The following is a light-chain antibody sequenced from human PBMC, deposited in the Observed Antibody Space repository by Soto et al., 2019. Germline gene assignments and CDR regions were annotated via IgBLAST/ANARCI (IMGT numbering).Light chain of an antibody. V-gene: IGKV3-20*01. CDR2: GAS. CDR1: QSVSSSY. Sequence: ENVWTESPGTLSLSPGRSATLSCRPSQSVSSSYLAWYQQKPGQAPRLLIYGASSGATGIPDRFSGSGSGTDFTLTISRLEPEDFAVYYCQQYGSSLWTFGHGTKV. J-gene: IGKJ1*01. CDR3: QQYGSSLWT.